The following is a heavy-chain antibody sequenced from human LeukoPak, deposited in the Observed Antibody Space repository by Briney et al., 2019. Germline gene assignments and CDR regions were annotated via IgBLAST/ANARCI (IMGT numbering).Heavy chain of an antibody. Sequence: GGSLRLSCAASGFTVSSNYMTWVRQAPGKGLEWVSVIYSGGSTYYADSVKGRFTISRDNSKNTLYLQMNSLRAEDTAVYYCAKMVQLSSNFDYWGQGTLVTVSS. D-gene: IGHD1-1*01. CDR1: GFTVSSNY. J-gene: IGHJ4*02. CDR2: IYSGGST. V-gene: IGHV3-53*01. CDR3: AKMVQLSSNFDY.